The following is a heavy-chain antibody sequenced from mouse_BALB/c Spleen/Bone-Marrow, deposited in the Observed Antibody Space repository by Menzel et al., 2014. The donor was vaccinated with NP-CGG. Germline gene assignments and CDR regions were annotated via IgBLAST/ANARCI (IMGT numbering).Heavy chain of an antibody. CDR3: TRDDYDGAWFAY. CDR1: GFTFSSYT. J-gene: IGHJ3*01. V-gene: IGHV5-6-4*01. D-gene: IGHD2-4*01. CDR2: TSSGGSYT. Sequence: EVKLMESGGGLVEPGGSLKLSCAASGFTFSSYTMSWVRQTPEKRLEWVATTSSGGSYTYYPDSVKGRFTISRDNAKNTLYLQMSSLKSEDTAMYYCTRDDYDGAWFAYWGQGTLVTVSA.